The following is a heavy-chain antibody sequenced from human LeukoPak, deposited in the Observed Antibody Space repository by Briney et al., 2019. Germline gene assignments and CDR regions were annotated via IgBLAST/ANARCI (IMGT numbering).Heavy chain of an antibody. V-gene: IGHV4-59*01. Sequence: SETLSLTCTVSGGSISSYYWSWIRQPPGKGLEWIGYIYYSGSTNYNPSLKSRVTISVDTSKDQFSLKLSSVTAADTAVYYCARVGSSGWQLDYWGQGTLVTVSS. CDR3: ARVGSSGWQLDY. J-gene: IGHJ4*02. CDR1: GGSISSYY. D-gene: IGHD6-19*01. CDR2: IYYSGST.